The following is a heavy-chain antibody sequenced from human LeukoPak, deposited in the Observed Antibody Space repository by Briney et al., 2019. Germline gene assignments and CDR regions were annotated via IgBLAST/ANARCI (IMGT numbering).Heavy chain of an antibody. D-gene: IGHD6-13*01. CDR3: ARYGSSWSFDY. Sequence: GGSLRLSCAASGFTFNNYAMSWVRQAPGKGLEWVSYISSGSSTIYSADSVKGRFTISRDNAKNSLYLQMNSLRAEDTAVYYCARYGSSWSFDYWGQGTLVTVSS. CDR2: ISSGSSTI. V-gene: IGHV3-48*01. J-gene: IGHJ4*02. CDR1: GFTFNNYA.